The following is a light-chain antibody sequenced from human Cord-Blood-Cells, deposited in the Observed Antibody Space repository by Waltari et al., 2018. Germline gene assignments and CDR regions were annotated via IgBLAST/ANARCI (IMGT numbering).Light chain of an antibody. CDR3: SSYTSSSTLV. J-gene: IGLJ1*01. CDR1: SSDVRGYNS. CDR2: DVS. V-gene: IGLV2-14*01. Sequence: QSALTPPASVSGSPGQSITISCTGTSSDVRGYNSAFWYQQHPGKAPKLMIYDVSNRPSGVSNRFSGSKSGNTASLTISGLQAEDEADYYCSSYTSSSTLVFGTGTKVTVL.